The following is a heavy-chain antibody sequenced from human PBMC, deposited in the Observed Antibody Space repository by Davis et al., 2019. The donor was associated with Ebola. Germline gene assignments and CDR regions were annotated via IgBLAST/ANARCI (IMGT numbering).Heavy chain of an antibody. Sequence: GESLKISCAASGFTFSGSAMHWVRQASGKGLEWLGRIRDKANNYATAYAASVTGRFTISRDDSGNTAYLQMNSLKTEDTAVYYCTTTTVTIDYWGQGTLVTVSS. CDR2: IRDKANNYAT. D-gene: IGHD4-17*01. V-gene: IGHV3-73*01. CDR1: GFTFSGSA. J-gene: IGHJ4*02. CDR3: TTTTVTIDY.